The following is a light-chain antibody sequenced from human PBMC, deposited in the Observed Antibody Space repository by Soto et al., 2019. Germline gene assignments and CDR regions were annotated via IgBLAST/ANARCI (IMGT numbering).Light chain of an antibody. V-gene: IGKV3-20*01. CDR3: QHYGSPSRT. CDR2: GAS. Sequence: EIVLTQSPGTLSLSPGERATLFCRASQRVSSYLAWYQQKPGQAPRLLIYGASSRATGIPDRFSGSGSGSDFTLTISRLEPEDFAVYYCQHYGSPSRTFGQGTKVEIK. J-gene: IGKJ1*01. CDR1: QRVSSY.